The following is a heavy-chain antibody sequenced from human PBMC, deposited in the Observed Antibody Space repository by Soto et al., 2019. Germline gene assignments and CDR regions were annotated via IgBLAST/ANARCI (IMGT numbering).Heavy chain of an antibody. V-gene: IGHV3-7*01. CDR3: AKDRGVEVTTRFFDY. D-gene: IGHD4-17*01. CDR2: TNEDGSEK. J-gene: IGHJ4*02. Sequence: GGSLRLSCAGSGFSFSSYWINWVCQAPGKGLEWVANTNEDGSEKYYVDSVKGRFSISKDNTKNSLYLQMNSLRAEDTAVYYCAKDRGVEVTTRFFDYWGQGTLVTVSS. CDR1: GFSFSSYW.